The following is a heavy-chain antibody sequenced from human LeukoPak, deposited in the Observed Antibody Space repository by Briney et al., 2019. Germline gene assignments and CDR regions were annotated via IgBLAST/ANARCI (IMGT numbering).Heavy chain of an antibody. V-gene: IGHV3-23*01. CDR3: AKHFSSGWYRYYFDN. CDR2: ISGSGGST. CDR1: GFTFIGYA. D-gene: IGHD6-19*01. Sequence: GGSLRLSCAASGFTFIGYAMSWVRQAPGKGLEWVSAISGSGGSTYYADSVKGRFTISRDNSKNTLYLQMNSLRAEDTAVYYCAKHFSSGWYRYYFDNGGQGTLVTVSS. J-gene: IGHJ4*02.